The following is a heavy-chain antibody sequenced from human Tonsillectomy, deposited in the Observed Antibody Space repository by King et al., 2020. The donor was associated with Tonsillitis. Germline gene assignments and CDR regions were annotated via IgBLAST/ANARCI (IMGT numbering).Heavy chain of an antibody. J-gene: IGHJ4*02. V-gene: IGHV3-23*04. D-gene: IGHD5-18*01. Sequence: VQLVQSGGGLVQPGGSLRLSCAASGFTFSSYAMSWVRQAPGKGLEWVSAISGSGGSTYYADSVKGRFTISRDNSKNTLYLQMNSLRAEDTAVYYCAKDLARRYSYGSDYFDYWGQGTLVTVSS. CDR1: GFTFSSYA. CDR2: ISGSGGST. CDR3: AKDLARRYSYGSDYFDY.